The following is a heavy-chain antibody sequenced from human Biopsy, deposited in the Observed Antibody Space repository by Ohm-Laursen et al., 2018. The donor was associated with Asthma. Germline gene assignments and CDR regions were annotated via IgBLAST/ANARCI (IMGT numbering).Heavy chain of an antibody. Sequence: ASVKVSCNASGYNFISFAIHWVRQAPGQRLEWMGWVNTGNGDTKYSQKFQGRVTITRDTSASTAYMELRSLRSEDTATYYCARTYYDFLTGQVKDVFGVWGQGTMVTVSS. CDR2: VNTGNGDT. D-gene: IGHD3-9*01. V-gene: IGHV1-3*04. J-gene: IGHJ3*01. CDR3: ARTYYDFLTGQVKDVFGV. CDR1: GYNFISFA.